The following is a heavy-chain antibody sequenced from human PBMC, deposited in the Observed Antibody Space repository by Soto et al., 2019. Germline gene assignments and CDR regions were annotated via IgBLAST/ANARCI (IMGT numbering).Heavy chain of an antibody. V-gene: IGHV3-30-3*01. CDR2: ISYDGSNR. J-gene: IGHJ4*02. CDR3: ARVDWGKQWLVLDY. D-gene: IGHD6-19*01. CDR1: GFTFSSYA. Sequence: QVQVVESGGGVVQPGKSLRLSCAASGFTFSSYAMHWVRQAPGKGLEWVSVISYDGSNRYYADSVKGRFTISRDNSKNTLYLQMSNLRAEDTGVYYCARVDWGKQWLVLDYWGQGTLVTVSS.